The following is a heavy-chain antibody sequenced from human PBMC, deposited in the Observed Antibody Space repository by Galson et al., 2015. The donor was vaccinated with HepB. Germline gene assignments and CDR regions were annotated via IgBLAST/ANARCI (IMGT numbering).Heavy chain of an antibody. J-gene: IGHJ3*02. V-gene: IGHV3-21*01. CDR3: ARVGPGFAFDI. CDR1: GFTFSSYS. CDR2: ISSSSSYI. Sequence: SLRLSCAASGFTFSSYSMNWVRQAPGKGLEWVSSISSSSSYIYYADSVKGRFTISRDNAKNSLYLQMNSLRAEDTAVYYCARVGPGFAFDIWGQGTMVTVSS.